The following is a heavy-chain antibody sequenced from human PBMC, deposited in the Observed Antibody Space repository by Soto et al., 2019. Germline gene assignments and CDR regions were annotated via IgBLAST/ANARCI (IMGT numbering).Heavy chain of an antibody. Sequence: GSLRLSCAVSGFTFSSYAMTWVRQAPGKGLEWVSGISGSGHSTYHADSVKGRSTISRDNSNNTLYLQMNSLRAEDTGVYYCAKDKYDILTGYSIPNWFDPWGQGTLVTVSS. D-gene: IGHD3-9*01. CDR2: ISGSGHST. J-gene: IGHJ5*02. CDR1: GFTFSSYA. CDR3: AKDKYDILTGYSIPNWFDP. V-gene: IGHV3-23*01.